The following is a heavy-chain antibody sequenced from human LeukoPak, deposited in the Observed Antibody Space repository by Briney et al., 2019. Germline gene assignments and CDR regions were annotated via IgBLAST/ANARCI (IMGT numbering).Heavy chain of an antibody. CDR2: ISWNSGSI. CDR3: AKADTIAVAGNPDY. D-gene: IGHD6-19*01. V-gene: IGHV3-9*03. Sequence: GGSLRLSCAASGFTFDDYAMHWVRQAPGKGLEWVSGISWNSGSIGYADSVKGRFTISRDNAKNSLYLQMNSLRAEDMALYYCAKADTIAVAGNPDYWGQGTLVTVSS. CDR1: GFTFDDYA. J-gene: IGHJ4*02.